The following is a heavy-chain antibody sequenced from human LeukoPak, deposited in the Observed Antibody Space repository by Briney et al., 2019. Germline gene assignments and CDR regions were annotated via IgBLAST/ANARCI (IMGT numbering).Heavy chain of an antibody. CDR2: ISSSGSTI. CDR1: GFTFSDYY. Sequence: GGSLRLSCAASGFTFSDYYMSWIRQAPGMGPEWVSYISSSGSTIYYADSVKGRFTISRDNAKNSLYLQMNSLRAEDTAVYYCARAAYDFWSGYDGYYYYMDVWGKGTTVTVSS. J-gene: IGHJ6*03. D-gene: IGHD3-3*01. CDR3: ARAAYDFWSGYDGYYYYMDV. V-gene: IGHV3-11*04.